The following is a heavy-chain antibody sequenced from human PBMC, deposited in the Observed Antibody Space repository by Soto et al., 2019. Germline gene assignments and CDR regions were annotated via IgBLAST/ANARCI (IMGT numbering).Heavy chain of an antibody. CDR1: GGTFSSYA. D-gene: IGHD3-10*01. CDR3: ARVAYYGSGSYYNVFGY. V-gene: IGHV1-69*01. J-gene: IGHJ4*02. CDR2: IIPIFGTA. Sequence: QVQLVQSGAGVKKPGSSVKVSCKASGGTFSSYAISWVRQAPGQGLEWMGGIIPIFGTANYAQKFQGRVTITADESTSTAYMELSSLRSEDTAVYYCARVAYYGSGSYYNVFGYWGQGTLVTVSS.